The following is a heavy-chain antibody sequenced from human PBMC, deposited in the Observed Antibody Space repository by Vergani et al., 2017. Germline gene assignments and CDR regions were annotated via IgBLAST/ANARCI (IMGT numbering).Heavy chain of an antibody. Sequence: EVQLLESGGGLVQPGGSLRLSCAASGFTFSSYAMSWVRQAPGKGLEWVSAISGSGGSTYYADSMKGRFTISRDNSKNTLYLQMNSLRAEGTAVYYCAKTYCSSTSCYRSAFDIWGQGTMVTVSS. D-gene: IGHD2-2*01. CDR3: AKTYCSSTSCYRSAFDI. CDR1: GFTFSSYA. CDR2: ISGSGGST. V-gene: IGHV3-23*01. J-gene: IGHJ3*02.